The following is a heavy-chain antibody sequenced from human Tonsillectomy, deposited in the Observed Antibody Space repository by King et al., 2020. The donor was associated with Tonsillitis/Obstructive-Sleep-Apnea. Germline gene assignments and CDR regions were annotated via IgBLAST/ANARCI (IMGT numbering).Heavy chain of an antibody. V-gene: IGHV4-31*03. Sequence: VQLQESGPGLVKPSQTLSLTCTVSGGSISSSGYYWSWIRQHPGKGLEWIGYIYYSGSTYYNPSLKSRVTISVDTSKNQFSLKLSSVTAADTAVYYCAREGACGGDCDYCDYWGQGTLVTVSS. CDR2: IYYSGST. D-gene: IGHD2-21*02. CDR3: AREGACGGDCDYCDY. CDR1: GGSISSSGYY. J-gene: IGHJ4*02.